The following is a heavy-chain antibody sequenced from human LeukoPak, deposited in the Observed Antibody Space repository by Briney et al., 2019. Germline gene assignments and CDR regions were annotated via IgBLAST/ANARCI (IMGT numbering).Heavy chain of an antibody. V-gene: IGHV3-30*18. J-gene: IGHJ4*02. D-gene: IGHD6-13*01. CDR2: ISSDGSNK. CDR3: AKLYSRTWLIDY. Sequence: GRSLRLSCAASGFTFSSYAMHWVRQAPGKGLEWVALISSDGSNKYYADSVKGRFTISRDNSKNTLYLQMNSLRAEDTAVYYCAKLYSRTWLIDYWGQGTLVTVSS. CDR1: GFTFSSYA.